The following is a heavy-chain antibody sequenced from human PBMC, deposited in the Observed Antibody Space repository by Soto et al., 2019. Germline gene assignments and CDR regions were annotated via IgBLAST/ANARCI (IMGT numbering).Heavy chain of an antibody. D-gene: IGHD2-2*01. Sequence: QVQLVESGGGVVQRGGSLRLSCVASGFTFSSYGIHWVRQAPGKGLQWVAVISFDGSNKRYADSVKGRFTISRDNSKDTLYLLMNSLRAEDRAVYSCARANAPYCSTTSCPLDYWGPGTLVTVS. CDR1: GFTFSSYG. CDR2: ISFDGSNK. CDR3: ARANAPYCSTTSCPLDY. J-gene: IGHJ4*02. V-gene: IGHV3-30*03.